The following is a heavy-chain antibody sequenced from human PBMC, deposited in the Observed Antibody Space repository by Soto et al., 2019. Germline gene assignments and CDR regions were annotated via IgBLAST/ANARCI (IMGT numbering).Heavy chain of an antibody. Sequence: ASVKVSCEASGYTFTGYYMHWVRQAPVQGFEWMGRISPKSGGTNYAQKFQGRVTMTWDTSLNTAYMELSSLMFEDTAVYYCARPPGYVSDWYYFDLWGQGTLVTVSS. CDR3: ARPPGYVSDWYYFDL. D-gene: IGHD3-9*01. CDR2: ISPKSGGT. CDR1: GYTFTGYY. V-gene: IGHV1-2*02. J-gene: IGHJ4*02.